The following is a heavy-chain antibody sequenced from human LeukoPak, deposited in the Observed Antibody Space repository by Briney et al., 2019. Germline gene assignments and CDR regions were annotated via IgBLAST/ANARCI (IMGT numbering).Heavy chain of an antibody. Sequence: GGSLRLSCAASGFIFRNYWMHWVRQVPGKGLVWVSRINPDGITATYTDSVKGRFTISRDNAKNTLYLQMNSLRADDTAVYYCAWDFVGDRDYWGQGTLVTVSS. V-gene: IGHV3-74*01. CDR3: AWDFVGDRDY. CDR2: INPDGITA. CDR1: GFIFRNYW. J-gene: IGHJ4*02. D-gene: IGHD4-17*01.